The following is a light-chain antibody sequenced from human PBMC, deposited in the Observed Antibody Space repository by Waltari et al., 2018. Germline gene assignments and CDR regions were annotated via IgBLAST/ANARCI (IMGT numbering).Light chain of an antibody. CDR1: QTVSIN. CDR2: DAS. Sequence: EIVMTQSPAPLSVSPGERATLSCRASQTVSINLAWYLQKPGQAPRLLIYDASTRATGIPARFSGSGSGTEFALTISNLQSEDFAVYYCQQYNDWPLTFGGGTTVEIK. CDR3: QQYNDWPLT. V-gene: IGKV3-15*01. J-gene: IGKJ4*01.